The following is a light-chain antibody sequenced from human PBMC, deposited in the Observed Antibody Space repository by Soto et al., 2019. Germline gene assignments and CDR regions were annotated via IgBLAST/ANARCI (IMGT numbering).Light chain of an antibody. CDR3: LQINSYPYT. CDR2: GAS. Sequence: QLTQSPSSLSASVGDRVTITCRASQGISSNLAWYQQKPGRAPKLLIFGASTLQSGVPSRFSGSGSGTDFTLTISSLQPEDFATYYCLQINSYPYTFGQGTRLEIK. J-gene: IGKJ5*01. V-gene: IGKV1-9*01. CDR1: QGISSN.